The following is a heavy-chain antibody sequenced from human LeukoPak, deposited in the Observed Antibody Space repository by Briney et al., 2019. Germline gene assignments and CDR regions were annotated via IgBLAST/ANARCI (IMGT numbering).Heavy chain of an antibody. V-gene: IGHV1-69*05. CDR3: ASISLSGYYYDSSGPFDY. CDR2: IFGTA. Sequence: IFGTATYAQKFPARVTITTDESTSTAYMELSRLRSEDTAVYYCASISLSGYYYDSSGPFDYWGQGTLVTVSS. J-gene: IGHJ4*02. D-gene: IGHD3-22*01.